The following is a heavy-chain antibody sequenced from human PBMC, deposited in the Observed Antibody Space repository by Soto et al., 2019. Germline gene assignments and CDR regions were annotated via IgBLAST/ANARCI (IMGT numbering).Heavy chain of an antibody. D-gene: IGHD2-15*01. V-gene: IGHV5-51*01. Sequence: PGESLKISCKASGYTLASYLLGWVRQIPGKGLEWIGLIYPADSDTRYNPSFQGHVTTSADKSIPTAYLQWNRLKASDTAMYYCATGPTPLFDHCGQGTVITVSS. CDR3: ATGPTPLFDH. J-gene: IGHJ4*02. CDR1: GYTLASYL. CDR2: IYPADSDT.